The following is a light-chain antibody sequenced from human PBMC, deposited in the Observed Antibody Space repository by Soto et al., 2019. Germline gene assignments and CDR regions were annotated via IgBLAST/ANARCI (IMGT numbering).Light chain of an antibody. CDR2: EGS. CDR1: SSDVGSYNL. CDR3: CSYAGSSTFWV. V-gene: IGLV2-23*03. J-gene: IGLJ3*02. Sequence: QSALTQPASVSGSPGQSITISCTGTSSDVGSYNLVSWYQQHPGKAPKLMIYEGSNRPSGVSNHFSGSKSGNTASLTISGLQAEDEADYYCCSYAGSSTFWVFGGGTKVTVL.